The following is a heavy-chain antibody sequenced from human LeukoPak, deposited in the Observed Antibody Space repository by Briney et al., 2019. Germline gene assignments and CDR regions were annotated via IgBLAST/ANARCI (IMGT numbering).Heavy chain of an antibody. V-gene: IGHV1-3*01. CDR2: INAGNGNT. CDR3: ARPDSSGTPLDAFDI. Sequence: ASVKVSCKASGYTFTSYAMHWVRQAPGQRLEWMGWINAGNGNTKYSQKFQGWVTMTRDTSISTAYMELSRLRSDDTAVYYCARPDSSGTPLDAFDIWGQGTMVTVSS. D-gene: IGHD3-22*01. CDR1: GYTFTSYA. J-gene: IGHJ3*02.